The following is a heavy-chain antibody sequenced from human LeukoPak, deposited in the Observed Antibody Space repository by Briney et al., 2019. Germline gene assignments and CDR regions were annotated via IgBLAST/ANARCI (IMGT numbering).Heavy chain of an antibody. CDR2: ILYDGSKQ. J-gene: IGHJ4*02. CDR1: GFAFSRYG. CDR3: ARRDPFDY. V-gene: IGHV3-30*03. Sequence: GGSLRLSCAASGFAFSRYGMYWVRQAPGKGLEWVALILYDGSKQYYADSVKGRFTVSRDNAANSLYLQMNNLRDEDTAVYYCARRDPFDYWGQGTMVTVSS.